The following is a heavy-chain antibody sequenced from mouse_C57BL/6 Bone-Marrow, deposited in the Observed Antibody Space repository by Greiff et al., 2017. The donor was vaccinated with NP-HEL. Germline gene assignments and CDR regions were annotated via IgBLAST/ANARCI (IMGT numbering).Heavy chain of an antibody. CDR1: GYSITSGYY. D-gene: IGHD2-10*02. CDR2: ISYDGSN. CDR3: ARAYGNYLDY. V-gene: IGHV3-6*01. J-gene: IGHJ2*01. Sequence: EVQLVESGPGLVKPSQSLSLTCSVTGYSITSGYYWNWIRRLPGNKLEWVGFISYDGSNKYSPSLKNRISITRDTSKNQFFLKLNSVTAEYTATDCCARAYGNYLDYGGQGTTLPVSS.